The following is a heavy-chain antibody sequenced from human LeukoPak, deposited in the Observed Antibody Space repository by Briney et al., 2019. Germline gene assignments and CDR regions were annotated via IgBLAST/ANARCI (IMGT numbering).Heavy chain of an antibody. CDR1: GFTFSSYG. Sequence: GGSLRLSCAASGFTFSSYGMHWVRQAPGKGLEWVAVISYDGSNKYYADSVKGRFTTSRDNSKNTLYLQMNSLRAEDTAVYYCAKEGGDYYDSSGYYSEYYFDYWGQGTLVTVSS. CDR3: AKEGGDYYDSSGYYSEYYFDY. CDR2: ISYDGSNK. J-gene: IGHJ4*02. V-gene: IGHV3-30*18. D-gene: IGHD3-22*01.